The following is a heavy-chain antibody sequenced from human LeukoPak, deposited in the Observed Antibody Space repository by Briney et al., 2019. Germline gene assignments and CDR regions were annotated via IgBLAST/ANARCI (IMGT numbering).Heavy chain of an antibody. J-gene: IGHJ6*04. CDR1: GYTFTSYY. V-gene: IGHV1-46*01. Sequence: GASVKVSCKASGYTFTSYYMHWVRQAPGQGLEWMGIINPSGGSTSYAQKFQGRVTMTRDTSTSTVYMELSSLRSEDTAVYYCARLFETKYYGSGSPMDVWGKGTTVTISS. CDR2: INPSGGST. D-gene: IGHD3-10*01. CDR3: ARLFETKYYGSGSPMDV.